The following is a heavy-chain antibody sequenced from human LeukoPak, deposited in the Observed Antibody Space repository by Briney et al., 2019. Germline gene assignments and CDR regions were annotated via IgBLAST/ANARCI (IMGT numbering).Heavy chain of an antibody. CDR2: INHSGST. J-gene: IGHJ4*02. CDR1: GGFFSGYY. D-gene: IGHD6-19*01. Sequence: SSETLSLTCAVYGGFFSGYYWSWIRQPPGKGLEWIGEINHSGSTNYNPSLKSRVTISVDTSKNQFSLKLSSVTATDTAVYYCARAPVSIAVAGTGYFDYWGQGTLVTVS. V-gene: IGHV4-34*01. CDR3: ARAPVSIAVAGTGYFDY.